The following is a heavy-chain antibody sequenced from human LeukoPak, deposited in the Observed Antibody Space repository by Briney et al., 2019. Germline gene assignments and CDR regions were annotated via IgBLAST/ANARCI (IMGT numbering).Heavy chain of an antibody. Sequence: GGSLRLSCAASGFAFNTYAMHWVRQAPGQGLEWVALIWHDGSHKFYSNSVRGQFTTSRDNSKNTVSLQLNNLRPEDTAVYYWAREIFGSGSYPVFWGEGTLVTVSS. CDR2: IWHDGSHK. CDR1: GFAFNTYA. D-gene: IGHD3-10*01. CDR3: AREIFGSGSYPVF. V-gene: IGHV3-33*01. J-gene: IGHJ4*02.